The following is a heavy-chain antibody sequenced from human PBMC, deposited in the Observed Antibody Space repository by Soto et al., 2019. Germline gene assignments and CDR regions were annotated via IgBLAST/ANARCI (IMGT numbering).Heavy chain of an antibody. D-gene: IGHD4-17*01. Sequence: SETLSLTCTVSGGSISSYYWSWIRQPPGKGLEWIGYIYYSGSTNYNPSLKSRVTISVDTSKNQFSLKLSSVTAADTTVYYCATGLDYGVTLFDYWGQGTLVTVSS. J-gene: IGHJ4*02. V-gene: IGHV4-59*08. CDR3: ATGLDYGVTLFDY. CDR1: GGSISSYY. CDR2: IYYSGST.